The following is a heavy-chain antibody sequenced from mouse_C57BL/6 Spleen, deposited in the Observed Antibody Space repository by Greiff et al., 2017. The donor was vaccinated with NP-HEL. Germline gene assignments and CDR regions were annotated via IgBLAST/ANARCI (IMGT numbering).Heavy chain of an antibody. Sequence: DVQLVESGGDLVKPGGSLKLSCAASGFTFSSYGMSWVRQTPDKRLEWVATISSGGSYTYYPDSVKGRFTISRDNAKNTLYLQMSSLKSEDTAMYYCARHYGNYDFDYWGQGTTLTVSS. D-gene: IGHD2-1*01. CDR2: ISSGGSYT. CDR1: GFTFSSYG. J-gene: IGHJ2*01. V-gene: IGHV5-6*01. CDR3: ARHYGNYDFDY.